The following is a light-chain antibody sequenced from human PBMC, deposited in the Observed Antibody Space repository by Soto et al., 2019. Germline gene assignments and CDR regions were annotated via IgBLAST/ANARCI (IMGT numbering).Light chain of an antibody. V-gene: IGKV1-6*02. Sequence: IQLTQSPSTLSASVGDRVTITCRASQGIRNDLDWYQQKPGKAPKLLIYGASSLQSGVPSRFSGSGSGTDFTLTISSLQPEDFATYYCQQSYSTPRTFGQGTKVDIK. J-gene: IGKJ1*01. CDR1: QGIRND. CDR2: GAS. CDR3: QQSYSTPRT.